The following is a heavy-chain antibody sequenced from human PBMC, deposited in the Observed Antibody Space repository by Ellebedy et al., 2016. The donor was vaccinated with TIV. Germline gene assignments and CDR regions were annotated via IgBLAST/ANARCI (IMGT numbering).Heavy chain of an antibody. J-gene: IGHJ5*02. CDR2: IYYSGST. D-gene: IGHD3-22*01. CDR3: ATLETYYYDRDGYVSWFDP. Sequence: SETLSLXCTVSGASINTNDYYWSWIRQHPGKGLEWIGYIYYSGSTSYNPSLKSRVTISVDKSKNQFSLKMTSVTAADTAVYYCATLETYYYDRDGYVSWFDPWGLGALVTVSS. V-gene: IGHV4-61*05. CDR1: GASINTNDYY.